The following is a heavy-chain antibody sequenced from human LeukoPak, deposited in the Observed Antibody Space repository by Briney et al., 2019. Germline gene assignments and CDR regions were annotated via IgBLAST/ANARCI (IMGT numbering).Heavy chain of an antibody. Sequence: PGGSLRLSCAASGFIVSSNYMSWVRQAPGKGLEWVSFIYSGNNTYYTDSLKGRFTISRDKSKNTLYLQMNSLRPEDTAVYYCAALDGLRKGTFDIWGQGTMVTVSS. V-gene: IGHV3-53*05. J-gene: IGHJ3*02. CDR1: GFIVSSNY. CDR3: AALDGLRKGTFDI. D-gene: IGHD3-10*01. CDR2: IYSGNNT.